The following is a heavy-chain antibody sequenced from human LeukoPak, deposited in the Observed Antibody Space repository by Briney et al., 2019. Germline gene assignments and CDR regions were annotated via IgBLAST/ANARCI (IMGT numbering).Heavy chain of an antibody. D-gene: IGHD3-16*02. CDR1: GYTFTGYY. V-gene: IGHV1-2*02. Sequence: ASVNVSCKASGYTFTGYYMHWVRQAPGQGLEWMGWINPNSGGTNYAQKFQGRVTMTRDTSISTAYMELSRLRSDDTAVYYCARVVDDYDYVWGSYRYGVSPGKYFDYWGQGTLVTVSS. J-gene: IGHJ4*02. CDR2: INPNSGGT. CDR3: ARVVDDYDYVWGSYRYGVSPGKYFDY.